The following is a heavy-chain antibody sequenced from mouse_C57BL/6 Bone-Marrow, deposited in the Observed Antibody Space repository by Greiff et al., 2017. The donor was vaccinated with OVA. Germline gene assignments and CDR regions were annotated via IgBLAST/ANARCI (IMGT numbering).Heavy chain of an antibody. Sequence: EVHLVESGGGLVQPGGSLSLSCAASGFTFTDYYMSWVRQPPGKALEWLGFIRNKANGYTTEYSASVKGRFTISRDNSQSILYLQMNALRAEDSATYYCARGELVFYAMDYWGQGTSVTVSS. J-gene: IGHJ4*01. D-gene: IGHD4-1*01. CDR3: ARGELVFYAMDY. CDR1: GFTFTDYY. CDR2: IRNKANGYTT. V-gene: IGHV7-3*01.